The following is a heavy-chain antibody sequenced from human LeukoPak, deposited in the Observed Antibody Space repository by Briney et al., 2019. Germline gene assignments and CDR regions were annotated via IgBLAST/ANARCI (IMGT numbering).Heavy chain of an antibody. CDR2: ISGSGGST. CDR1: GFTFSSYA. D-gene: IGHD4-17*01. J-gene: IGHJ5*02. CDR3: AKDHGGHIGTETTSP. V-gene: IGHV3-23*01. Sequence: GGSLRLSCAASGFTFSSYAMSWVRQAPGKGLEWVSAISGSGGSTYYADSVKGRFTISRDNSKNTLYLQMNSLRAEDTAVYYCAKDHGGHIGTETTSPWGQGTLVTVSS.